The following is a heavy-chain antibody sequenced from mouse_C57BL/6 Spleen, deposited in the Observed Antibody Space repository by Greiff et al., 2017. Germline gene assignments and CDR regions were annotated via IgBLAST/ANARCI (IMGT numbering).Heavy chain of an antibody. CDR3: ARPFYYGSSVDY. CDR2: IDPSDSYT. D-gene: IGHD1-1*01. J-gene: IGHJ2*01. CDR1: GYTFTSYW. Sequence: QVQLQQPGAELVRPGTSVKLSCKASGYTFTSYWMHWVKQRPGQGLEWIGVIDPSDSYTNYNQKFKGKATLTVDPSSSTAYMQLSRLTSEDSAVYYCARPFYYGSSVDYWGQGTTLTVFS. V-gene: IGHV1-59*01.